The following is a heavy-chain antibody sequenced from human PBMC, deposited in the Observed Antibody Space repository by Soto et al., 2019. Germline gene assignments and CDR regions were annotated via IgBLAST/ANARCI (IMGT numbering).Heavy chain of an antibody. CDR1: GGSISSSSYY. D-gene: IGHD4-17*01. CDR3: AKSDPYGDYRNYYNYMDV. Sequence: KASETLSLTCTVSGGSISSSSYYWGWIRQPPGKGLEWIGSIYYSGSTYYNPSLKSRVTISVDTSKNQFSLKLSSVTAADTAVYYCAKSDPYGDYRNYYNYMDVWGKGTTVTVSS. CDR2: IYYSGST. J-gene: IGHJ6*03. V-gene: IGHV4-39*01.